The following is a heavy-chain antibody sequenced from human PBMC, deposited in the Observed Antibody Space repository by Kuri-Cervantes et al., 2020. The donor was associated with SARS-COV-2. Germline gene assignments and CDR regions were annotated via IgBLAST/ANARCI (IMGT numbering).Heavy chain of an antibody. CDR3: ATATPLVGATIWFHP. D-gene: IGHD1-26*01. CDR2: FDPEDGET. Sequence: ASVKVSCKVSGYTLTELSMHWVRQAPGKGLEWMGGFDPEDGETIYAQKFQGRVTMTEDTSTDTAYMELSSLRSEDTAVYYCATATPLVGATIWFHPWGQGTLVTVSS. V-gene: IGHV1-24*01. CDR1: GYTLTELS. J-gene: IGHJ5*02.